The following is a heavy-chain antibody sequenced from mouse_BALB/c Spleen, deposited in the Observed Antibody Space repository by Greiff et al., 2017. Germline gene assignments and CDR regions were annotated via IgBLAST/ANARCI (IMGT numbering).Heavy chain of an antibody. V-gene: IGHV5-17*03. CDR1: GFTFSSFG. CDR3: ARQRCDGFMDY. D-gene: IGHD1-2*01. Sequence: EVKLVESGGGLVQPGGSRKLSCAASGFTFSSFGMHWVRQAPEKGLEWVAYISSGSSTIYYPDSVKGRFTISRDNAKNTLYLQMSSLKSEDTAMYYCARQRCDGFMDYWGQGTSVTVSS. CDR2: ISSGSSTI. J-gene: IGHJ4*01.